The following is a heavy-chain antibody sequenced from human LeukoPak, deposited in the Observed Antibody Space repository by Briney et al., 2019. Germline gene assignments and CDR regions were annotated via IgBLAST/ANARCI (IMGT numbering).Heavy chain of an antibody. Sequence: PGGSLRLSCAASGFTFSSYGMPWVRQAPGKGLEWVAVIWYDGSNKYYADSVKGRFTISRDNSKNTLYLQMNSLRAEDTAVYYCARDPPNWGSSYWGQGTLVTVSS. CDR3: ARDPPNWGSSY. D-gene: IGHD7-27*01. J-gene: IGHJ4*02. CDR2: IWYDGSNK. CDR1: GFTFSSYG. V-gene: IGHV3-33*01.